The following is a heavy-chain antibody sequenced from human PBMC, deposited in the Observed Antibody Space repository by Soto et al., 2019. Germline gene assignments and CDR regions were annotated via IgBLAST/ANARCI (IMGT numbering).Heavy chain of an antibody. V-gene: IGHV4-4*02. CDR2: VSLAGRN. J-gene: IGHJ4*02. Sequence: PSETLSLTCSVSGASVVNGDCWSWVRQSPGKGLEWIGEVSLAGRNHYNPSLQSRVTISLDESKNQFSLILTSVTVADAAIYYCARGFQYWLPTFDWGRGTLVTVSS. D-gene: IGHD6-19*01. CDR3: ARGFQYWLPTFD. CDR1: GASVVNGDC.